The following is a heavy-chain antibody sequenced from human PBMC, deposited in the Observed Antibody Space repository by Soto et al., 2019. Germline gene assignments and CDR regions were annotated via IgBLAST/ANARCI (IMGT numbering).Heavy chain of an antibody. CDR1: GGSISSGGYY. V-gene: IGHV4-31*03. CDR3: ARGYCSGGSCYTPWGGGVWDY. J-gene: IGHJ4*02. Sequence: QVQLQESGPGLVKPSQTLSLTCTVSGGSISSGGYYWSWIRQHPGKGLEWIGYIYYSGSTYYNPSLQCRITMPVDTSKNQFSRKLSSVTAADTAVYYCARGYCSGGSCYTPWGGGVWDYWGQGTLVTVSS. D-gene: IGHD2-15*01. CDR2: IYYSGST.